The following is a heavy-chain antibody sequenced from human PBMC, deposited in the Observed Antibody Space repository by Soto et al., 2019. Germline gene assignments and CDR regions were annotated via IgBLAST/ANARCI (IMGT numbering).Heavy chain of an antibody. V-gene: IGHV1-69*13. D-gene: IGHD3-10*01. Sequence: GASVKVSCKASGGTFSSYAISWVRQAPGQGLEWMGGIIPIFGTANCAQKFQGRVMITADESTSTAYMELSSLRSEDTAVYYCARGNSRITMVRGVPTTPSAMDVWGQGTTVTVSS. CDR1: GGTFSSYA. CDR2: IIPIFGTA. J-gene: IGHJ6*02. CDR3: ARGNSRITMVRGVPTTPSAMDV.